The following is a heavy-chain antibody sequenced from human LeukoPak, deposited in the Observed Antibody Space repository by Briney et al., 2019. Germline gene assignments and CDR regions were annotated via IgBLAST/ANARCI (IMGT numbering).Heavy chain of an antibody. CDR3: ARDSEHSSSFAFDI. D-gene: IGHD6-13*01. CDR2: IKLDGSEK. Sequence: GGSLRLSCVPSGFTYKSYWMSWLRQAPGKGREGVANIKLDGSEKYYVDSVMGRFTVSRDNAENSLYLQINSLRADDTAVYFCARDSEHSSSFAFDIWGQGTMITVSS. V-gene: IGHV3-7*01. CDR1: GFTYKSYW. J-gene: IGHJ3*02.